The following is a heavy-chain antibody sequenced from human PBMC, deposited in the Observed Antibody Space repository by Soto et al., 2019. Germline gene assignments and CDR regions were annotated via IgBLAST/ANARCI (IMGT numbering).Heavy chain of an antibody. CDR1: GFTFSSYA. J-gene: IGHJ4*02. CDR2: ISYSGGNT. V-gene: IGHV3-23*01. CDR3: TKGCDSVCYRIHY. Sequence: PGGSLRLSCAASGFTFSSYAMSCVRHVPGKGLEWVSGISYSGGNTYYADSVKGRFTISRDNSKNTLYLQVNSLRAEDTVVYYCTKGCDSVCYRIHYWGPGILVTVSS. D-gene: IGHD2-21*02.